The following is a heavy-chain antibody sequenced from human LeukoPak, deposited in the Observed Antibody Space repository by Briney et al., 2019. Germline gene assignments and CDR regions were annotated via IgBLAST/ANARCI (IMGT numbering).Heavy chain of an antibody. D-gene: IGHD3-22*01. CDR2: IYYSGNT. CDR1: GVSISSSNSY. Sequence: SETLSLTCTVSGVSISSSNSYWGWIRQPPGKGLEWIGSIYYSGNTYYNASLKSQVSISIDTSKNQFSLKLSSVTAADTAVYYCARDRYYYDSSAYLNWFDPWGQGTLVTVSS. V-gene: IGHV4-39*07. J-gene: IGHJ5*02. CDR3: ARDRYYYDSSAYLNWFDP.